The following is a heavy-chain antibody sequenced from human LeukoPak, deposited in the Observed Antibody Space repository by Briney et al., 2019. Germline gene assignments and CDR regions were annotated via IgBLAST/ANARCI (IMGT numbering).Heavy chain of an antibody. CDR1: GGTFSSYA. V-gene: IGHV1-69*05. CDR2: IIPIFTTS. Sequence: SVKVSCTASGGTFSSYAISWVRQAPGQGLEWMGRIIPIFTTSKYAQKFQGRVTITTDESTSTAYMELSSLRSEDTAVYYCARDEAPPDYYDSSGYYPFDYWGQGTLVTFSS. CDR3: ARDEAPPDYYDSSGYYPFDY. D-gene: IGHD3-22*01. J-gene: IGHJ4*02.